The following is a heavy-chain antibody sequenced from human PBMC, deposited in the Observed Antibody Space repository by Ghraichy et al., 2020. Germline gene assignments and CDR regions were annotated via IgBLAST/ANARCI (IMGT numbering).Heavy chain of an antibody. J-gene: IGHJ6*02. Sequence: GGSLRLSCAASGFTFSSYSMNWVRQAPGKGLEWVSSISSSSSYIYYADSVKGRFTISRDNAKNSLYLQMNSLRAEDTAVYYCARDRGNYGGNPGGSGMDVWGQGTTVTFSS. CDR3: ARDRGNYGGNPGGSGMDV. D-gene: IGHD4-23*01. CDR2: ISSSSSYI. CDR1: GFTFSSYS. V-gene: IGHV3-21*01.